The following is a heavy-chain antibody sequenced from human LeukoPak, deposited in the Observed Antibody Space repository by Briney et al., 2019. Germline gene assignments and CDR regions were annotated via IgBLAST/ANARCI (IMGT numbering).Heavy chain of an antibody. CDR3: ARHPSAVAGKTFDC. D-gene: IGHD6-19*01. Sequence: PPETLSLTCTVSGGSVTTYYWSWIRQPPGKGLEWIGYIYYTGTTKYDPSLKSRVIMSVDTSKNQFSLKLTSVTAADTAVYYCARHPSAVAGKTFDCWGQGTLVTVSS. V-gene: IGHV4-59*08. J-gene: IGHJ4*02. CDR1: GGSVTTYY. CDR2: IYYTGTT.